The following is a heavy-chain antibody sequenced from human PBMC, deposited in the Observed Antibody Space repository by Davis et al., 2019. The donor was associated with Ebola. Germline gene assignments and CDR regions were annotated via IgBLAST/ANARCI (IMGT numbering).Heavy chain of an antibody. CDR2: INPNSGGT. V-gene: IGHV1-2*02. D-gene: IGHD6-6*01. Sequence: ASVKVSCKASGYTFTGYYMHWVRQAPGQGLEWMGWINPNSGGTNYAQKFQGRVTMTRDTSISTAYMELSRLRSDDTAVYYCARERAARRTQFGYYYYGMDVWGQGTTVTVSS. CDR1: GYTFTGYY. J-gene: IGHJ6*02. CDR3: ARERAARRTQFGYYYYGMDV.